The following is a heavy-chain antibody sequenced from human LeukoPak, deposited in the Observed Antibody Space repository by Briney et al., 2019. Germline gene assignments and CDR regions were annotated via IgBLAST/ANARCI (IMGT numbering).Heavy chain of an antibody. CDR3: ARHMVEMATITGSFDY. CDR1: GYSFTSYW. J-gene: IGHJ4*02. CDR2: IYPGDSDT. D-gene: IGHD5-24*01. V-gene: IGHV5-51*01. Sequence: GESLKISCKGSGYSFTSYWIGWVRQMPGKGLEWMGIIYPGDSDTRYSPSFQGQVTISADKSISTAYLQWSSLKASDTAMYYCARHMVEMATITGSFDYWGQGTLVTVSS.